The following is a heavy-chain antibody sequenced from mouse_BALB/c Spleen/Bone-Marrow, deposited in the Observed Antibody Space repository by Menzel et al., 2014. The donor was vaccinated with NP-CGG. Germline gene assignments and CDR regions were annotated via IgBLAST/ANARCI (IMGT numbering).Heavy chain of an antibody. Sequence: EVHLVESGAELVKPGASVKLSCTASGFNIKDTYIHWVEQRPEQGLEWIGRIDPANDNTKYDLKFQDKATITADTSSNTAYLQLSSLPSEDTAVYYGARDYGDYWGQGTTLTVSS. CDR2: IDPANDNT. D-gene: IGHD1-1*01. J-gene: IGHJ2*01. CDR3: ARDYGDY. CDR1: GFNIKDTY. V-gene: IGHV14-3*02.